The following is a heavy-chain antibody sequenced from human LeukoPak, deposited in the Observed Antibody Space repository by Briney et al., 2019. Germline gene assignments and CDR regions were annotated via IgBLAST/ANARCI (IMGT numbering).Heavy chain of an antibody. CDR1: GFTFSSYA. Sequence: GGSLRLSCAASGFTFSSYAMHWVRQAPGKGLEWVAVISYDGSNKYYADSVKGRFTISRDNSKNTLYLQMNSLRAEDTAAYYCARDSRLRYFDWLTQIDYWGQGTLVTVSS. CDR2: ISYDGSNK. D-gene: IGHD3-9*01. J-gene: IGHJ4*02. CDR3: ARDSRLRYFDWLTQIDY. V-gene: IGHV3-30-3*01.